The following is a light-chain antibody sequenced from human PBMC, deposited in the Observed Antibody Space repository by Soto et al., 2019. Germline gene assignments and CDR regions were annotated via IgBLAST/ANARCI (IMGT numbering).Light chain of an antibody. CDR1: SSDVGGYKY. Sequence: QSALTQPASVSGSPGQSITISCTGTSSDVGGYKYVSWYQQHPGKAPKLIIYDVSNRPSGLSNRFSGSKSGNMASLTISGLQAEDEADYYCCSYSSSSTPYVFGTGTKVTVL. V-gene: IGLV2-14*01. J-gene: IGLJ1*01. CDR2: DVS. CDR3: CSYSSSSTPYV.